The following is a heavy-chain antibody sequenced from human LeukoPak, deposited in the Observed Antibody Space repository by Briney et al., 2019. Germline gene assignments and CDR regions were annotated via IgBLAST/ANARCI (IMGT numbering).Heavy chain of an antibody. CDR2: INSGDST. CDR1: GFTFSNYG. CDR3: ARALYYFDY. Sequence: RGSLRLSCAASGFTFSNYGMSWVRQAPGKGLEWVSLINSGDSTSYADSVKGRFTISRHNSKNTLYLQMNSLRAEDTAVYYCARALYYFDYWGQGTLVTVSS. J-gene: IGHJ4*02. V-gene: IGHV3-53*04.